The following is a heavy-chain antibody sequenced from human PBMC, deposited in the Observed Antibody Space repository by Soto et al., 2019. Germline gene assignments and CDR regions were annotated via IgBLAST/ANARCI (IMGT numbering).Heavy chain of an antibody. J-gene: IGHJ5*02. CDR1: GGSISSGGYY. V-gene: IGHV4-31*03. CDR2: IYYSGST. Sequence: PSETLSLTCTVSGGSISSGGYYWSWIRQHPGKGLEWIGYIYYSGSTYYNPSLKSRVTISVDTSKNQFSLKLSSVTAADTAVYYCARETDSSGYYYMNWFDPWGQGTLVTVSS. D-gene: IGHD3-22*01. CDR3: ARETDSSGYYYMNWFDP.